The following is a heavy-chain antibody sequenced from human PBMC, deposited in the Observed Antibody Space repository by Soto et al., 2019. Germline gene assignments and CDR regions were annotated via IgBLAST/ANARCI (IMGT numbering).Heavy chain of an antibody. Sequence: SETLSLTCAVYGGSFSGYYWSWIRQPPGKGLEWIGEINHSGSTNYNPSLKSRVTISVDTSKNQFSLKLSSVTAADTAVYYCARSEVVVVEAATYFDYWGQGTLVTVSS. V-gene: IGHV4-34*01. J-gene: IGHJ4*02. CDR2: INHSGST. CDR3: ARSEVVVVEAATYFDY. CDR1: GGSFSGYY. D-gene: IGHD2-15*01.